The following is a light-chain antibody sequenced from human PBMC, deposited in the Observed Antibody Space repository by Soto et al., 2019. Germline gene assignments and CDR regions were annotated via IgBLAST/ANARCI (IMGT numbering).Light chain of an antibody. Sequence: DIPMTQSPSSVSASVGDRVTITCRASQGINSWLAWYQQKPGKAPKLLIYAASNLQSGVPPRFSGSGSGTEFTLTISSLQPEDFGTYYCQQANSFPRTFGQGTKVEIK. CDR2: AAS. J-gene: IGKJ1*01. CDR1: QGINSW. V-gene: IGKV1-12*01. CDR3: QQANSFPRT.